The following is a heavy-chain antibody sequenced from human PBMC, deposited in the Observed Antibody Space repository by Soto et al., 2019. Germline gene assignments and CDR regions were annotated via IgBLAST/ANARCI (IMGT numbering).Heavy chain of an antibody. Sequence: EVQLVESGGGLVQPGRSLRLSCAASGFTFDDYAMHWVRQAPGKGLEWVSGISWNSGSIGYADSVKGRFTISRDNAKNSLYLQMNSLRAEDTALYYCAKDNKLSGMWIQQGGGFDPWGQGTLVTVSS. CDR3: AKDNKLSGMWIQQGGGFDP. J-gene: IGHJ5*02. CDR1: GFTFDDYA. D-gene: IGHD5-18*01. CDR2: ISWNSGSI. V-gene: IGHV3-9*01.